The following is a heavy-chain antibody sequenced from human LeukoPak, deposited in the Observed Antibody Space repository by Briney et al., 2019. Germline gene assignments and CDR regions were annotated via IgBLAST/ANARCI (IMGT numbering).Heavy chain of an antibody. D-gene: IGHD6-13*01. CDR1: GYSISSGYY. V-gene: IGHV4-38-2*02. J-gene: IGHJ5*02. CDR3: ARDRSSSWSPIHWFDP. CDR2: IFHSGST. Sequence: SETLSLTCSVSGYSISSGYYWGWIRQPPGKGLEWIGSIFHSGSTYFNATLKSRVTISVDTSKNQFSLKLSSVTAADTAVYYCARDRSSSWSPIHWFDPWGQGTLVTVSS.